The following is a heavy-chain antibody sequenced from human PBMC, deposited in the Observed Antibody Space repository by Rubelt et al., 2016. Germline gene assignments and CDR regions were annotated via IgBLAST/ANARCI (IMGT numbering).Heavy chain of an antibody. CDR1: GYTFTSYY. J-gene: IGHJ5*02. D-gene: IGHD6-13*01. CDR2: INPSGGST. Sequence: QVQLVQSGAEVKKPGASVKVSCKASGYTFTSYYMHWVRQAPGQALEWMGIINPSGGSTSYAQEFQGRVTMARDTSTSTVYMELSSLSSEDTAVYYCARNHYSSSWYLNPWGQGTLVTVSS. CDR3: ARNHYSSSWYLNP. V-gene: IGHV1-46*01.